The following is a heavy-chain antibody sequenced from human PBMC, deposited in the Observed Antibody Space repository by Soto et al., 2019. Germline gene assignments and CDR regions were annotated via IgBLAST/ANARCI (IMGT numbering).Heavy chain of an antibody. CDR1: GDTFRSHR. Sequence: QVQLLQSGAEVKTPGSSVKVSCTASGDTFRSHRFSWVRQALGQGLEWMGWIVPVFDSTNFAQRFQDRMSIAADESTRTTYMILHGLTSADTAVYYCARGTGSGSFLDHWGQGTLVSVSS. J-gene: IGHJ4*02. CDR2: IVPVFDST. V-gene: IGHV1-69*12. CDR3: ARGTGSGSFLDH.